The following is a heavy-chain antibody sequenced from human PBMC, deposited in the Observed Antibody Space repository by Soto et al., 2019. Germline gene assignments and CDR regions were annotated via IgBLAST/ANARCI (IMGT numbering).Heavy chain of an antibody. J-gene: IGHJ2*01. CDR1: GFTFSDHY. V-gene: IGHV3-72*01. CDR2: TRNKANSYTT. CDR3: AWRGAYCGGDCYSGKNWYFDL. D-gene: IGHD2-21*02. Sequence: GGSLRLSCAASGFTFSDHYMDWVRQAPGKGLEWVGRTRNKANSYTTEYAASVKGRFTISRDDSKNSLYLQMNSLKTEDTAVYYCAWRGAYCGGDCYSGKNWYFDLWGRGTLVTVSS.